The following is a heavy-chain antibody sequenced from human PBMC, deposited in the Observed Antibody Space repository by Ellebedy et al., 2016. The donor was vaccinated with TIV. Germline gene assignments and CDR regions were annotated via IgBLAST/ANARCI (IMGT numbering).Heavy chain of an antibody. CDR1: GFTFSSYW. V-gene: IGHV3-7*02. J-gene: IGHJ2*01. D-gene: IGHD3-22*01. CDR3: ARAPIYYDSSGPYWYFDL. CDR2: IKQDGSEK. Sequence: GESLKISXAASGFTFSSYWMSWVRQAPGKGLEWVANIKQDGSEKYYVDSVKGRFTISRDNAKNSMYLQMTSLRVDDTAVYYCARAPIYYDSSGPYWYFDLWGRGTLVTVSS.